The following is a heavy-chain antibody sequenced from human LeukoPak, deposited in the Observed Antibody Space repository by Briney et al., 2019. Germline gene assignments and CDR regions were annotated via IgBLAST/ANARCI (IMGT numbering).Heavy chain of an antibody. J-gene: IGHJ4*02. V-gene: IGHV1-2*02. CDR2: INPNSGGT. D-gene: IGHD2-2*01. Sequence: GASVKVSCKASGYTFTGYYMHWVRQAPGQGLEWMGWINPNSGGTNYAQKFQGRVTMTRDTSISTAYMELSRLRSDHTAVYYCARAGYCSSTSCYDFDYWGQGTLVTVSS. CDR1: GYTFTGYY. CDR3: ARAGYCSSTSCYDFDY.